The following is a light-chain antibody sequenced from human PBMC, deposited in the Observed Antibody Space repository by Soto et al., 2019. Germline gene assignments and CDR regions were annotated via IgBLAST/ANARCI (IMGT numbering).Light chain of an antibody. V-gene: IGLV2-14*01. CDR3: ISYTSTSTWV. CDR1: SSDIGGYNY. CDR2: DVS. Sequence: QSALTRPASVSGSPGQSITISCTGTSSDIGGYNYVSWYQQHPGKVPKLMIYDVSNRPSGVSYRFSGSKSGNAASLTISGLQAEDEADYYCISYTSTSTWVFGGGTKVTVL. J-gene: IGLJ3*02.